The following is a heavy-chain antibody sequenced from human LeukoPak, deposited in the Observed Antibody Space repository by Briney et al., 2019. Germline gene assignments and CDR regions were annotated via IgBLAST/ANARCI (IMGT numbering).Heavy chain of an antibody. D-gene: IGHD3-10*01. J-gene: IGHJ3*02. CDR3: ATQLDESFGSPMWAFDI. CDR1: GFTFSNYN. V-gene: IGHV3-48*01. CDR2: ISSSSSTI. Sequence: GGSLRLSCAASGFTFSNYNMNWVRQAPGKGLEWISYISSSSSTIYYADSVKGRFTISRDNAKNSLYLQMNSLRAEDTAVYYCATQLDESFGSPMWAFDIWGQGTRVTVSS.